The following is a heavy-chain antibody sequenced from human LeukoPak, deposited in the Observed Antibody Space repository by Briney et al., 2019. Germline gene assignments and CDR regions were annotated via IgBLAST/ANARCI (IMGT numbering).Heavy chain of an antibody. CDR3: AKLDGYSWNNLALFDY. D-gene: IGHD1/OR15-1a*01. CDR1: GFTFSSYA. V-gene: IGHV3-23*01. CDR2: ISGSGGST. Sequence: PGGSLRLSCAASGFTFSSYAMSWVRQAPGKGLEWVSAISGSGGSTYYADSVKGRFTISRDNSKNTLYLQMNSLRAEDTAVYYCAKLDGYSWNNLALFDYWGQGTLVTVSS. J-gene: IGHJ4*02.